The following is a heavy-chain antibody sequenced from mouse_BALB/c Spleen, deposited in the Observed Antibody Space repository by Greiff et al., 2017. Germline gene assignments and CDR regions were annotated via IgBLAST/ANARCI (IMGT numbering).Heavy chain of an antibody. D-gene: IGHD1-1*01. V-gene: IGHV5-6-5*01. CDR3: ARVPIYYYGMYDFDY. CDR1: GFTFSSYA. CDR2: ISSGGST. Sequence: EVKVVESGGGLVKPGGSLKLSCAASGFTFSSYAMSWVRQTPEKRLEWVASISSGGSTYYPDSVKGRFTISRDNARNILYLQMSSLRSEDTAMYYCARVPIYYYGMYDFDYWGQGTTLTVSS. J-gene: IGHJ2*01.